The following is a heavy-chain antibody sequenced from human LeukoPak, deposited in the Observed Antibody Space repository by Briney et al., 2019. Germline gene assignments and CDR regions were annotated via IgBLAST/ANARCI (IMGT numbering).Heavy chain of an antibody. V-gene: IGHV3-23*01. CDR1: GFTFSSYA. CDR3: ARDGRRVRGVIIPHDAFDI. Sequence: PGGSLRLSCAASGFTFSSYAMSWVRQAPGKGLEWVSAISGSGGSTYYADSVKGRFTISRDNAKNSLYLQMNSLRAEDTAVYYCARDGRRVRGVIIPHDAFDIWGQGTMVTVSS. CDR2: ISGSGGST. D-gene: IGHD3-10*01. J-gene: IGHJ3*02.